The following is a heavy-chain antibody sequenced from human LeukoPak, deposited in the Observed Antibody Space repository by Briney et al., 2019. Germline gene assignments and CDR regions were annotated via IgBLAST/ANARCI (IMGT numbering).Heavy chain of an antibody. CDR3: ARRHGSSWADFDY. CDR1: GFTFIRYA. D-gene: IGHD6-13*01. V-gene: IGHV3-48*02. J-gene: IGHJ4*02. Sequence: GGSLRLSCSASGFTFIRYAMHWVRQAPGKGLEWVSYISSGSGTIYYADSVKGRFTISRDNAKNSLHLQMNSLRDEDTAVYYCARRHGSSWADFDYWGQGTLVTVSS. CDR2: ISSGSGTI.